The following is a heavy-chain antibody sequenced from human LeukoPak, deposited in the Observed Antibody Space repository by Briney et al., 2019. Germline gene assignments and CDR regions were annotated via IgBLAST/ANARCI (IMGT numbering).Heavy chain of an antibody. CDR2: IRYDGSNK. Sequence: GGSLRLSCAASGFTFSSYGMHWVRQAPGKGLEWVAFIRYDGSNKYYADSVKGRFTISRDNSKNTQYLQMNSLRAEDTAVYYCAKIGIGYCSGGSCYPFDYWGQGTLVTVSS. J-gene: IGHJ4*02. CDR1: GFTFSSYG. V-gene: IGHV3-30*02. CDR3: AKIGIGYCSGGSCYPFDY. D-gene: IGHD2-15*01.